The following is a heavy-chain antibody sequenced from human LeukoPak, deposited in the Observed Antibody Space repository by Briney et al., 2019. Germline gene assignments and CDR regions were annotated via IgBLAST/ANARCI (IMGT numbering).Heavy chain of an antibody. Sequence: GGSLRLSCAASAFTFSSYGMHWVRQAPGKGLEWVALISYDGSDKDYAKSVKGRFTISRDNSKNTLYLQMNSLRAEDTAVYYCAKDAISPPISYSGSYISEAFDYWGQGTLVTVSS. CDR3: AKDAISPPISYSGSYISEAFDY. CDR1: AFTFSSYG. V-gene: IGHV3-30*18. D-gene: IGHD1-26*01. CDR2: ISYDGSDK. J-gene: IGHJ4*02.